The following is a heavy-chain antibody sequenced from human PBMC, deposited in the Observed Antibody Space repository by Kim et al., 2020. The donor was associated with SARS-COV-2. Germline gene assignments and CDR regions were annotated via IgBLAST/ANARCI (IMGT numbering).Heavy chain of an antibody. J-gene: IGHJ4*02. CDR3: ARADTAIVWAY. D-gene: IGHD5-18*01. V-gene: IGHV4-34*01. CDR1: GGSFSGYY. Sequence: SETLSLTCAVYGGSFSGYYWSWIRQPPGKGLEWIGEINHSGSTNYNPSLKSRVTISVDTSKNQFSLKLSSVTAADTAVYYCARADTAIVWAYWGQGTLVT. CDR2: INHSGST.